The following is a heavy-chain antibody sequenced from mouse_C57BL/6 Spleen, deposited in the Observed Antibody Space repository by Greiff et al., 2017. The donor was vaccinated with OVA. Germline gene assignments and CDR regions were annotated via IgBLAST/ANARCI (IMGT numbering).Heavy chain of an antibody. D-gene: IGHD1-1*01. CDR3: AIITTVVYWYFDV. V-gene: IGHV3-6*01. CDR2: ISYDGSN. CDR1: GYSITSGYY. Sequence: ESGPGLVKPSQSLSLTCSVTGYSITSGYYWNWIRQFPGNKLEWMGYISYDGSNNYNPSLKNRISITRDTSKNQFFLKLNSVTTEDTATYYCAIITTVVYWYFDVWGTGTTVTVSS. J-gene: IGHJ1*03.